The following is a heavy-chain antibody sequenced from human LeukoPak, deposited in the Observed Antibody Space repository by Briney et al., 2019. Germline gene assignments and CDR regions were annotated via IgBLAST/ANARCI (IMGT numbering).Heavy chain of an antibody. V-gene: IGHV4-4*02. D-gene: IGHD6-19*01. J-gene: IGHJ4*02. CDR3: ARGPYSSGWYAGRYFDY. CDR2: YHSGST. Sequence: YHSGSTNYNPSLKSRVTMSVDKSKNQFSLKLSSVTAADTAVYYCARGPYSSGWYAGRYFDYWGQGTLVTVSS.